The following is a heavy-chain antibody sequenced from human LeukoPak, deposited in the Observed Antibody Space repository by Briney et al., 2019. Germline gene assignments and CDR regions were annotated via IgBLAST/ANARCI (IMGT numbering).Heavy chain of an antibody. Sequence: SETLSLTCTVSGGSISSYYWSWIRQPPGKGLEWVGYIYYSGSTNYNPSLKSRVTISVDTSKNQFSLKLSSVTAADTAVYYCARGWGYYDFWSGYYGFDYWGQGTLVTVSS. CDR2: IYYSGST. V-gene: IGHV4-59*01. CDR3: ARGWGYYDFWSGYYGFDY. J-gene: IGHJ4*02. CDR1: GGSISSYY. D-gene: IGHD3-3*01.